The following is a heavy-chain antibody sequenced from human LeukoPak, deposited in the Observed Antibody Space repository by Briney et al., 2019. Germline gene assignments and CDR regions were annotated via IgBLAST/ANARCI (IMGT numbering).Heavy chain of an antibody. V-gene: IGHV3-48*04. CDR1: GFTFSSYS. D-gene: IGHD2-21*01. J-gene: IGHJ5*02. CDR2: ISSNGNTI. CDR3: ARGPAWDVVVAGTTLNWFDP. Sequence: GGSLRLSCAASGFTFSSYSMNWVRQAPGKGLEWVSYISSNGNTIYEADSVKGRFTISRDNAKNSLYLQMNSLRAEDTAVYYCARGPAWDVVVAGTTLNWFDPWGQGTLVTVSS.